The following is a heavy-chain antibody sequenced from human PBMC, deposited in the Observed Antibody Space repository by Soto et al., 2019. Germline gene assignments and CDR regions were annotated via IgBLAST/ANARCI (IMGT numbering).Heavy chain of an antibody. V-gene: IGHV1-69*12. Sequence: QVQLVQSGAEVKKPESSVKVSCKSPGGTFSTYAISGVRQAPGQGLEWMGGIIPMFGTANYAQRFQDRVTITAYESTDTVDMELSSLRSEDTAVYFCASGIQMWLRRINNGYSGWGQGTLVTVSS. J-gene: IGHJ4*02. CDR3: ASGIQMWLRRINNGYSG. CDR2: IIPMFGTA. CDR1: GGTFSTYA. D-gene: IGHD5-12*01.